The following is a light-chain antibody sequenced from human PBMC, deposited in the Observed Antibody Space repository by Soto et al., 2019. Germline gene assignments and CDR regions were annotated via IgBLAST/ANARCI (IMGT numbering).Light chain of an antibody. J-gene: IGKJ2*01. Sequence: DAVMTQSPLSLPVTLGQPASISCKSSQNLLYSDGNTYLNWFQQRPGQSPRRLIAKVSNRDSGVPDRFSGSGSGSDFTLKISRVEAEDVGVDYCMQATHWPYTFGQGTKLEIK. CDR3: MQATHWPYT. CDR2: KVS. CDR1: QNLLYSDGNTY. V-gene: IGKV2-30*01.